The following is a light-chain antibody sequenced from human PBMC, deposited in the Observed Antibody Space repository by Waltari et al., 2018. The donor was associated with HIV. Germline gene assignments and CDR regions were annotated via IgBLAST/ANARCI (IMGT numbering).Light chain of an antibody. CDR3: CSYAGSRTLSVL. Sequence: QSALTQPASVSGSPGQSITLSCTGTSSDVGNYNLVSWYQQYPGKAPKLMIYEGSKRPSGVSNRFSGSKSGNTASLTISGLQGEDEADYYCCSYAGSRTLSVLFGGGTKLTVL. J-gene: IGLJ2*01. V-gene: IGLV2-23*01. CDR1: SSDVGNYNL. CDR2: EGS.